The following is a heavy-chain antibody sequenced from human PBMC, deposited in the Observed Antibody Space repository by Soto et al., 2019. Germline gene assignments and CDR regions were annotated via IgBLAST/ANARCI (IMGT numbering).Heavy chain of an antibody. Sequence: GGSLRLSCAASGFTFSSYWMSWVRQAPGKGLEWVANIKQDGSEKYYVDSVKGRFTISRDNAKNSLYLQMNSLRAEDTAVYYCARDRSTWTYSSGYYFDYWGQGTLVTVSS. CDR1: GFTFSSYW. CDR2: IKQDGSEK. J-gene: IGHJ4*02. D-gene: IGHD6-19*01. CDR3: ARDRSTWTYSSGYYFDY. V-gene: IGHV3-7*03.